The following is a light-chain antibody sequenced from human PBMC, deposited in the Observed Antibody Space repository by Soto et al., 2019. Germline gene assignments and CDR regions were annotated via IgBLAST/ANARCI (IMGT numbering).Light chain of an antibody. CDR1: SSDVGGYNY. CDR3: SSYTSSSYVV. V-gene: IGLV2-14*01. Sequence: QSVLTQPASVSGSPGQSITISCTGTSSDVGGYNYVSWYQQHPGKAPKLMIYDVSNRPSGVSNRFSGSKSGNTASLTISGLQAEDEDDYYCSSYTSSSYVVFGGGTQLTVL. J-gene: IGLJ2*01. CDR2: DVS.